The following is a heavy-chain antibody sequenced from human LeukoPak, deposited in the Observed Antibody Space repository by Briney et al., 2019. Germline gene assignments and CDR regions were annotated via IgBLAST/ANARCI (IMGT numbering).Heavy chain of an antibody. CDR1: GFTFRSYT. CDR2: ISYDGNNK. J-gene: IGHJ4*02. V-gene: IGHV3-30*01. CDR3: ARGSNVLDY. Sequence: GGSLRLSCAASGFTFRSYTVHWVRQAPGKGLEWVSVISYDGNNKYYADSVKGRFTISRDNSKNTLFLQMNGLRAEDTAGYYCARGSNVLDYWGQGTLVTVSS.